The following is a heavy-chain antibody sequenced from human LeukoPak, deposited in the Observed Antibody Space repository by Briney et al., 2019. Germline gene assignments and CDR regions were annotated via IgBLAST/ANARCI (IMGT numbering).Heavy chain of an antibody. V-gene: IGHV3-21*01. CDR3: ARARIVGATFDI. D-gene: IGHD1-26*01. J-gene: IGHJ3*02. CDR1: GFTFSSYS. CDR2: ISSSSSYI. Sequence: PGGSLRLSCAASGFTFSSYSMNWVRQAPGKGLEWVSSISSSSSYIYYADSVKGRFTISRDNAKNSLYLQMNSLRAEDTAVYYCARARIVGATFDIWGQGTMVTVSS.